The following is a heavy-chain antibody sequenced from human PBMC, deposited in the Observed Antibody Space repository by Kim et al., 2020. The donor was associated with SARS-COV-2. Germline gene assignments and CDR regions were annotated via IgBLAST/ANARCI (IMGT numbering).Heavy chain of an antibody. J-gene: IGHJ4*01. V-gene: IGHV3-33*01. CDR2: IWYDGSNK. CDR3: ARDRGYYGSGSPLHY. Sequence: GGSLRLSCAASGFTFSSYGMHWVRQAPGKGLEWVVVIWYDGSNKYYADSVKGRFTISRDNSKNTLYLQMNSLRAEDTAVYYCARDRGYYGSGSPLHYWG. D-gene: IGHD3-10*01. CDR1: GFTFSSYG.